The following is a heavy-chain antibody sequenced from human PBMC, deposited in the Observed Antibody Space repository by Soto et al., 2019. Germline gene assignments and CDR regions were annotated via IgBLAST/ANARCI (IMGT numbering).Heavy chain of an antibody. V-gene: IGHV3-23*01. CDR3: AKSRWSDIVLMVYDY. CDR1: GFTFSSYA. Sequence: EVQLLESGGGLVQPGGSLRLSCAASGFTFSSYAMSWVRQAPGKGLEWVSAISGSGGSTYYADSVKGRFTISRDNCKNTLYLQMNSLRAEDTAVYYCAKSRWSDIVLMVYDYWGQGTLVTVSS. D-gene: IGHD2-8*01. J-gene: IGHJ4*02. CDR2: ISGSGGST.